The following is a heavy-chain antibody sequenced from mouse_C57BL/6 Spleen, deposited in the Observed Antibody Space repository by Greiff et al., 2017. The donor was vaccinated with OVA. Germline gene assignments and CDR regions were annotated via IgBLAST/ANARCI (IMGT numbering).Heavy chain of an antibody. J-gene: IGHJ1*03. CDR1: GYTFTSYW. D-gene: IGHD2-3*01. V-gene: IGHV1-72*01. CDR2: IDPNSGGT. CDR3: AREEDGYYDWYFDV. Sequence: QVQLKQPGAELVKPGASVKLSCKASGYTFTSYWMHWVKQRPGRGLEWIGRIDPNSGGTKYNEKFKSKATLTVDKPSSTAYMQISSLTSEDSAVYYCAREEDGYYDWYFDVWGTGTTVTVSS.